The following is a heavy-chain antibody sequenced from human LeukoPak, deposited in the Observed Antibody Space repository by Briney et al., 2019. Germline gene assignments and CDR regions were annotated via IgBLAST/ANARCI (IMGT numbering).Heavy chain of an antibody. CDR1: GFTFSNYN. V-gene: IGHV3-48*04. D-gene: IGHD5-12*01. CDR3: ARRARTDY. J-gene: IGHJ4*02. CDR2: ISDGSSTI. Sequence: GGSLRLSCAASGFTFSNYNLNWVRQAPGKGLEWVSYISDGSSTIYYADSVKGRFTISRDNAKNSLYLQMSSLRAEDTAVYYCARRARTDYWGQGTLVTVSS.